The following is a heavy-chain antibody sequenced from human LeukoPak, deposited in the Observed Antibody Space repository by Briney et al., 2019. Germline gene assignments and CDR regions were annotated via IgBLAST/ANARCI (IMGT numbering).Heavy chain of an antibody. Sequence: GGSLRHSCAASGFTFGAYSMNWVRQVPGKGLEWVSYISSGSRTIYYADSVKGRFTVSRDNAKNSLNLQMDSLRAEDTAVYYCARESITGHRDFDYWGQGTLVTVSS. CDR3: ARESITGHRDFDY. J-gene: IGHJ4*02. CDR2: ISSGSRTI. D-gene: IGHD1-20*01. CDR1: GFTFGAYS. V-gene: IGHV3-48*01.